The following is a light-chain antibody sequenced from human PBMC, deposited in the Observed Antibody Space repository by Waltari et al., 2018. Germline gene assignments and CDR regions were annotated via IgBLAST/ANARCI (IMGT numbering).Light chain of an antibody. V-gene: IGLV3-21*03. J-gene: IGLJ2*01. CDR2: DDS. CDR1: NIGRKS. CDR3: QVWDAIDEPVL. Sequence: SYVLTQAPSVSVAPGKTAKISCGGNNIGRKSVNWYQQKPGQAPILVVFDDSDRPSGVPERFSGSNSGNTATLTIRRAEAGDEADYYWQVWDAIDEPVLFGGGTKLTV.